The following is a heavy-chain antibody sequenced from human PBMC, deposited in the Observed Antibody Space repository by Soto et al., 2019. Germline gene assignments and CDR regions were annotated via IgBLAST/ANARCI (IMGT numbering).Heavy chain of an antibody. CDR1: GFTVSSNY. CDR3: ARERGYDFWSGSRQRNWFDP. Sequence: PGGSLRLSCAASGFTVSSNYMSWVRQAPGKGLEWVSVIYSGGSTYYADSVKGRFTISRDNSKNTLYLQMNSLRAEDTAVYYCARERGYDFWSGSRQRNWFDPWGQGTLVTVSS. CDR2: IYSGGST. J-gene: IGHJ5*02. V-gene: IGHV3-66*01. D-gene: IGHD3-3*01.